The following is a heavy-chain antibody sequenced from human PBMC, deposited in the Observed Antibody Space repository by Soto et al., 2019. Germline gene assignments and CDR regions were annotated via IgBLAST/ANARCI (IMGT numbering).Heavy chain of an antibody. CDR2: INAGNGNT. D-gene: IGHD3-16*01. J-gene: IGHJ4*02. CDR1: GYTFTTYA. Sequence: GASVKVSCKASGYTFTTYAMHWVRQAPGQRLEWMGWINAGNGNTKYSQKFQGRVTITRDTSASTAYMELSSLRSEDTAVYYCARAVGGPTSNLDYWGQGALVTVSS. V-gene: IGHV1-3*01. CDR3: ARAVGGPTSNLDY.